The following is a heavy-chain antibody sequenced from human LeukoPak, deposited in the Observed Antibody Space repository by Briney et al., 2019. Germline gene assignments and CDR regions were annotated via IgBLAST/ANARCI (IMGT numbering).Heavy chain of an antibody. CDR2: IYYSGSH. J-gene: IGHJ1*01. CDR3: AREGNDFSAPFQH. D-gene: IGHD3-3*01. CDR1: GGSISSYY. V-gene: IGHV4-59*01. Sequence: SETLSLTCTVSGGSISSYYWSWIRQPPGKGLEWIGYIYYSGSHNYSPSLKSRVTISVDTSKNQFSLKLSSVTAADTAVYYCAREGNDFSAPFQHWGQGTLVTVSS.